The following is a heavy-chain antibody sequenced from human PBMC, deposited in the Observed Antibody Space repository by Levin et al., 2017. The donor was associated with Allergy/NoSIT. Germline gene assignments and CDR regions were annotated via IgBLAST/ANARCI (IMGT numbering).Heavy chain of an antibody. CDR2: IYYSGST. CDR1: GGSISSYY. D-gene: IGHD5-12*01. Sequence: ASETLSLTCTVSGGSISSYYWSWIRQPPGKGLEWIGYIYYSGSTNYNPSLKSRVTISVDTSKNQFSLKLSSVTAADTAVYYCARDSRNIVATTPYYFDYWGQGTLVTVSS. J-gene: IGHJ4*02. CDR3: ARDSRNIVATTPYYFDY. V-gene: IGHV4-59*01.